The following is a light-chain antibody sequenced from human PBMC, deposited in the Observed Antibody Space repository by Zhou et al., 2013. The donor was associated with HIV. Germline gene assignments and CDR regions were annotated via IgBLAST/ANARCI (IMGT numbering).Light chain of an antibody. Sequence: DIQMTQSPSSLSASVGDRVTITCRSSQPIRNDLGWFQHKPGEGPRRLIYAASTLQSGVPSRFSGSGSGTEFTLTISSLQPEDFATYYCQQSYSTPHTFGQGTKLEIK. V-gene: IGKV1-39*01. CDR1: QPIRND. J-gene: IGKJ2*01. CDR3: QQSYSTPHT. CDR2: AAS.